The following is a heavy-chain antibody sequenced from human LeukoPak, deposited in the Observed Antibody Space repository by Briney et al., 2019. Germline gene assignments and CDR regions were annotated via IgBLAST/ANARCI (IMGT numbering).Heavy chain of an antibody. Sequence: ASVKVSCKASGYTFTSYYMHWVRQAPGQGLEWMGIINPSGGSTSYAQKFQGRVTMTRDTSTSTVCMELSSLRSEDTAVYYCARDPPDYIAFDIWGQGTMVTVSS. CDR3: ARDPPDYIAFDI. J-gene: IGHJ3*02. CDR1: GYTFTSYY. D-gene: IGHD3-16*01. CDR2: INPSGGST. V-gene: IGHV1-46*01.